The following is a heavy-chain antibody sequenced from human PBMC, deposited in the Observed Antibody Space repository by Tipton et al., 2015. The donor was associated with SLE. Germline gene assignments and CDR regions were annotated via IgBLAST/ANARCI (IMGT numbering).Heavy chain of an antibody. CDR3: ARDRRIVGATNPFDI. CDR1: GYSISSGFY. V-gene: IGHV4-38-2*02. Sequence: TLSLTCTVSGYSISSGFYWGWIRQPPGNGLEWIVEINHSGSTNYNPSLKSRVTISVDTSKNQFSLKLSSVTAADTAVYYCARDRRIVGATNPFDIWGQGTMVTVSS. CDR2: INHSGST. D-gene: IGHD1-26*01. J-gene: IGHJ3*02.